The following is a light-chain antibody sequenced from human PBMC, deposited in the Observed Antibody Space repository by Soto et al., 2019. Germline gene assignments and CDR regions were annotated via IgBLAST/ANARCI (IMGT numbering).Light chain of an antibody. V-gene: IGKV4-1*01. CDR1: QSVLYSSNNTDD. J-gene: IGKJ3*01. CDR2: WAS. Sequence: DIVVTQSPDSLAVSLGERATITCKSSQSVLYSSNNTDDLAWYHQKPGQPPKLLIYWASTRESGVPDRFSGSGSATDFTLTISSLQPADGTVYYCHQYYGTPPTFFPGTKVDIK. CDR3: HQYYGTPPT.